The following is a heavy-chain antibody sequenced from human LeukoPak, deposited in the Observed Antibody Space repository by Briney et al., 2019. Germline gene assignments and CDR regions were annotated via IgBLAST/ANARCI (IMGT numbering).Heavy chain of an antibody. CDR1: GYTVTSYG. CDR2: ISAYNGNT. CDR3: AGGDPYSSSWYSEYFQH. V-gene: IGHV1-18*04. Sequence: GASVKVSCKASGYTVTSYGISWVRQAPGQGLEWMGWISAYNGNTNYAQKLQGRVTMTTDTSTSTAYMELRSLRSDDTAVYYCAGGDPYSSSWYSEYFQHWGQGTLVTVSS. J-gene: IGHJ1*01. D-gene: IGHD6-13*01.